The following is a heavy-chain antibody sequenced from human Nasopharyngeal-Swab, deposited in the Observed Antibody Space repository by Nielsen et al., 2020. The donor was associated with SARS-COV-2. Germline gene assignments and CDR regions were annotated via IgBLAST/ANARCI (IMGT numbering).Heavy chain of an antibody. CDR3: ARVSRCSGGSCYFSFDI. CDR2: IWYDGSNK. J-gene: IGHJ3*02. D-gene: IGHD2-15*01. V-gene: IGHV3-33*01. Sequence: VRQAPGKGLEWVAVIWYDGSNKYYADSVKGRFTISRDNSKNTLYLQMNSLRAEDTAVYYCARVSRCSGGSCYFSFDIWGQGTMVTVSS.